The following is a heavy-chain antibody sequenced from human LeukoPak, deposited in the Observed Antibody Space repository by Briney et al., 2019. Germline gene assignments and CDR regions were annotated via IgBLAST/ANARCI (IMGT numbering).Heavy chain of an antibody. J-gene: IGHJ4*02. CDR3: ASGRYSGSYYGLYFDY. CDR1: AFTVSSNY. CDR2: LYSGGTT. Sequence: GGSLRLSCAASAFTVSSNYMTWVRQAPGKGLEWVSVLYSGGTTYYADSVKGRFTVSRDNSKNTLYLQMNSLRAEDTAVYYCASGRYSGSYYGLYFDYWGQGTLVTVSS. V-gene: IGHV3-53*01. D-gene: IGHD1-26*01.